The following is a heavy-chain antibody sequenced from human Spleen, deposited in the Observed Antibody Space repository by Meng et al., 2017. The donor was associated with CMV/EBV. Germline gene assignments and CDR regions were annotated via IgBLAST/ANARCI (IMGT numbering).Heavy chain of an antibody. J-gene: IGHJ6*02. CDR3: ARGSYIGRLEHDSGRMDV. V-gene: IGHV3-48*04. CDR1: GFTFSSYS. Sequence: SCAASGFTFSSYSINWVRQAPGKGLEWVSYISSSSFTIYYADSVKGRFTISRDNAKNSMYLQMNSLRAEDTAVYYCARGSYIGRLEHDSGRMDVWGQGTTVTVSS. CDR2: ISSSSFTI. D-gene: IGHD1/OR15-1a*01.